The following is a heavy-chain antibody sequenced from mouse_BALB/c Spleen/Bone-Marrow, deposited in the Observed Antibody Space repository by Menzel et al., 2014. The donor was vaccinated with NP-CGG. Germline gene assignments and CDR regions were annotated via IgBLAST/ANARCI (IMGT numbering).Heavy chain of an antibody. CDR2: IYPGDGDT. CDR1: GYAFSSSW. J-gene: IGHJ2*01. Sequence: QVQLQQSGPELVKPGASVKISCKASGYAFSSSWMNWVKQRPGQGLEWIGRIYPGDGDTNYNGKFKGKATLTADKSSSTAYMQLSSLTSVDSAVLFCARDGYGKRNYFDYRGQGTTLTVSS. CDR3: ARDGYGKRNYFDY. D-gene: IGHD2-1*01. V-gene: IGHV1-82*01.